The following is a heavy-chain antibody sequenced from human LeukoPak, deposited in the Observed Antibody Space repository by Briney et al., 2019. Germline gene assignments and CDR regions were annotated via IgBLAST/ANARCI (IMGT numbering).Heavy chain of an antibody. Sequence: PSETLSLTCTVSGGSISSGYYYWIWHPPPQGQVWVWIGYIYCSRSTYSTPSLKRCITITVDTYKYQLLLKLSPEAAAATAVYYCAGQNTIVGDDAVDIWGQGTLVTVSS. CDR3: AGQNTIVGDDAVDI. V-gene: IGHV4-30-4*08. J-gene: IGHJ3*02. D-gene: IGHD3-3*01. CDR1: GGSISSGYYY. CDR2: IYCSRST.